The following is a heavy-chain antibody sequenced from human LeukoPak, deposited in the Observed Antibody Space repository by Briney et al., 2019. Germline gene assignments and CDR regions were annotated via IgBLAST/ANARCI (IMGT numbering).Heavy chain of an antibody. J-gene: IGHJ6*02. Sequence: SETLSLTCTVSGGSISSSSYYWGWIRQPPGKGPEWIGSIYYSGSTYYNPSLKSRVTISVDTSKNQFSLKLSSVTAADTAVYYCAGGHYDILTGYYTYYYYGMDVWGQGTTVTVSS. D-gene: IGHD3-9*01. CDR2: IYYSGST. CDR1: GGSISSSSYY. CDR3: AGGHYDILTGYYTYYYYGMDV. V-gene: IGHV4-39*01.